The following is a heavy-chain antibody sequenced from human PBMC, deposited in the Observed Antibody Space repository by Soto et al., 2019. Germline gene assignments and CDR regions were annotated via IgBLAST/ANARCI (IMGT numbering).Heavy chain of an antibody. V-gene: IGHV4-39*01. Sequence: SETLSLTCTVSGGSISSSSYYWGWIRQPPGKGLEWIGSIYYSGSTYYNPSLKSRVTISVDTSKNQFSLKLSSVTAADTAVYYCARVAEGDYYDSSGSYYFDYWGQGTLVTVSS. CDR3: ARVAEGDYYDSSGSYYFDY. D-gene: IGHD3-22*01. CDR2: IYYSGST. CDR1: GGSISSSSYY. J-gene: IGHJ4*02.